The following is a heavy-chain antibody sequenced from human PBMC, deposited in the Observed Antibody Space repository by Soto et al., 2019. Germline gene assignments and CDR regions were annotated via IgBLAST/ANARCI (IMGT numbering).Heavy chain of an antibody. CDR2: ISGPGGST. D-gene: IGHD6-19*01. J-gene: IGHJ4*02. Sequence: EVQLLESGGGLVQPGGSLRLSCAASGFTFSNYAMTWVRQAAGKGLEWVSSISGPGGSTYYADSVQGRFTISRDNSKNTLFLQMNTLRAEDTALYYCARDERIAVAGTDNWGQGILVTVTS. CDR3: ARDERIAVAGTDN. V-gene: IGHV3-23*01. CDR1: GFTFSNYA.